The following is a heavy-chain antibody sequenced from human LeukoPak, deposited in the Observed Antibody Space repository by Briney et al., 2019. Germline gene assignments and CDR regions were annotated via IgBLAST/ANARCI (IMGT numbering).Heavy chain of an antibody. CDR3: AREAYSGYEIDY. CDR2: INHSGST. D-gene: IGHD5-12*01. Sequence: SETLSLTCAVYGGSFSGYYWSWIRQPPGKGLEWIGEINHSGSTNYNPSLKSRVTISVDTSKNQFSLKLSSVTAADTAVYYCAREAYSGYEIDYWGQGTLVTVSS. J-gene: IGHJ4*02. CDR1: GGSFSGYY. V-gene: IGHV4-34*01.